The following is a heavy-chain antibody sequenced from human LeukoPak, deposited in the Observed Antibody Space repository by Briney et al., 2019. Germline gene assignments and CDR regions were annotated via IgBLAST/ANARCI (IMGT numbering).Heavy chain of an antibody. Sequence: PETLSLTCTVSGGSFSSFSSSSYYWGWIRQPPGKGLECMGSYYYSASTYYNPSLKSRLTISVDTSNNQASLHLNSVTAADTAVYYCARRWLQNRGYFDCWGQGTLVTVSS. CDR3: ARRWLQNRGYFDC. D-gene: IGHD5-24*01. J-gene: IGHJ4*02. V-gene: IGHV4-39*07. CDR2: YYYSAST. CDR1: GGSFSSFSSSSYY.